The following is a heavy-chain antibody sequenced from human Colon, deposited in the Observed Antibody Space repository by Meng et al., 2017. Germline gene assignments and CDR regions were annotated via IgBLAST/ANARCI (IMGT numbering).Heavy chain of an antibody. CDR2: IKNKADGGTT. V-gene: IGHV3-15*01. CDR3: ATYGSGHPA. J-gene: IGHJ4*02. Sequence: EVRLVESGGGLVEPGGSLRLSCTGSGFSFTNAYMSWVRQAPGKGPEWVGRIKNKADGGTTDYTAPLKDRFSISRDDSKNTVYLQMNSLKTEDTALYYCATYGSGHPAGGQGTLVTVSS. D-gene: IGHD6-19*01. CDR1: GFSFTNAY.